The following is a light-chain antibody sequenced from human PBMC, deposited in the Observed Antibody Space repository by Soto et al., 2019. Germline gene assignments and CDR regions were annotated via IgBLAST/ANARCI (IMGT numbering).Light chain of an antibody. CDR2: QDT. CDR1: ELGDQY. V-gene: IGLV3-1*01. CDR3: QAWDSSTTGV. Sequence: SYELTQPPSVSVSPGQTASIACSGDELGDQYVSWYQQKPGQSPVLVIYQDTKRPSGIPERFSGSNSGDTATLTIRETQAMDEADYYCQAWDSSTTGVFGGGTKVTVL. J-gene: IGLJ2*01.